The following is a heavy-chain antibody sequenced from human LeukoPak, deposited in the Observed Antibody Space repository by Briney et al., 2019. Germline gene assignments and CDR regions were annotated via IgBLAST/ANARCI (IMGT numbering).Heavy chain of an antibody. D-gene: IGHD3-22*01. CDR1: GFTFSSYG. CDR3: ARDPTPYYYDSSGPDYYFDY. V-gene: IGHV3-33*01. J-gene: IGHJ4*02. CDR2: IWYDGSNK. Sequence: GGSLRLSCAASGFTFSSYGMHWVRQAPGKGLEWVAVIWYDGSNKYYADSVKGRFTISRDNSKNTLYLQMNSLRGEETAVYYCARDPTPYYYDSSGPDYYFDYWGQGTLVTVSS.